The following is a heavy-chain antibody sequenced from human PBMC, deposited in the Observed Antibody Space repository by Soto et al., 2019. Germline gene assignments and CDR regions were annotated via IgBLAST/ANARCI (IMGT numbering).Heavy chain of an antibody. CDR2: ISYDGSNK. CDR3: ARFKGCSGGSCYPYFDY. CDR1: GFTFNSYA. V-gene: IGHV3-30-3*01. J-gene: IGHJ4*02. D-gene: IGHD2-15*01. Sequence: GGSLRLSCAASGFTFNSYAMHWVRQAPGKGLEWVAVISYDGSNKYYADSVKGRFTISRDNSKNTLYLQMNSLRAEDTAVYYCARFKGCSGGSCYPYFDYWGQGTLVTVSS.